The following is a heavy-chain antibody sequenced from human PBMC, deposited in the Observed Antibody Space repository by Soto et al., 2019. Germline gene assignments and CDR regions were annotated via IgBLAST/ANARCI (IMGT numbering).Heavy chain of an antibody. J-gene: IGHJ4*02. CDR3: ARIRLRHFDY. D-gene: IGHD4-17*01. CDR2: IYYSGST. Sequence: SETLSLTCTVSGGSISSGGYYWSWIRQHPGKGLEWIGYIYYSGSTYYNPSLKSRVTISVDTSKNQFSLKLSSVTAADTAVYYCARIRLRHFDYWGQGTLVTVSS. CDR1: GGSISSGGYY. V-gene: IGHV4-31*03.